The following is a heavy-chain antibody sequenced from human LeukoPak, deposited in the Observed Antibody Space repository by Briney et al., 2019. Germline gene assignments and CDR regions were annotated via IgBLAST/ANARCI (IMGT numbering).Heavy chain of an antibody. CDR1: GFTFSSYS. V-gene: IGHV3-21*01. J-gene: IGHJ4*02. CDR3: ARDVSSGWNLFDH. Sequence: PGGSLRLSCAASGFTFSSYSMNWVRQAPGKGLEWVSSISSSSSYIYYADSVKGRFTISRDNAKNSLYLQMNSLRAEDTAVYYCARDVSSGWNLFDHWGQGTLVTVSS. CDR2: ISSSSSYI. D-gene: IGHD6-19*01.